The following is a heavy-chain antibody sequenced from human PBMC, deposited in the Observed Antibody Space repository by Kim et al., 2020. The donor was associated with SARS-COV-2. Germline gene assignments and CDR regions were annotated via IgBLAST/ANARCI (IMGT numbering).Heavy chain of an antibody. V-gene: IGHV4-61*02. J-gene: IGHJ3*02. D-gene: IGHD2-21*02. Sequence: SETLSLTCTVSGGSISSGSYYWSWIRQPAGKGLEWIGRIYTSGSTNYNPSLKSRVTISVDTSKNQFSLKLSSVTAADTAVYYCARERAIVVVTALSHNAFDIWGQGTMVTVSS. CDR3: ARERAIVVVTALSHNAFDI. CDR2: IYTSGST. CDR1: GGSISSGSYY.